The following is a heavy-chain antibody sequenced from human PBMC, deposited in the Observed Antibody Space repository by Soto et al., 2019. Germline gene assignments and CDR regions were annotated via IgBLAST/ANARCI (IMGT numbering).Heavy chain of an antibody. V-gene: IGHV3-11*01. D-gene: IGHD2-15*01. Sequence: QVQLVESGRGLVKPGGSLRLSCAASGFTFSDYYMSWIRQAPGKGLEWVSYISGSGSTIYYADSVKGRFTISRDNAKNSLHLQMNSLRAEDTAVYYCASGVAASHFYYYYMDVWGKGTTVTVSS. CDR3: ASGVAASHFYYYYMDV. CDR1: GFTFSDYY. CDR2: ISGSGSTI. J-gene: IGHJ6*03.